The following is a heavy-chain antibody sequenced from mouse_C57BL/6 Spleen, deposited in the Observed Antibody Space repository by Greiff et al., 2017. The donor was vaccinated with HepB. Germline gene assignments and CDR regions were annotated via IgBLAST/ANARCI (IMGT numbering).Heavy chain of an antibody. Sequence: EVQLVESGPGLVKPSQSLSLTCSVTGYSITSGYYWNWIRQFPGNKLEWMGYISYDGSNNYNPSLKNRISITRDTSKNQFFLKLNSVTTEDTATYYCAREGIDYDVGFAYWGQGTLVTVSA. CDR1: GYSITSGYY. D-gene: IGHD2-4*01. CDR2: ISYDGSN. V-gene: IGHV3-6*01. J-gene: IGHJ3*01. CDR3: AREGIDYDVGFAY.